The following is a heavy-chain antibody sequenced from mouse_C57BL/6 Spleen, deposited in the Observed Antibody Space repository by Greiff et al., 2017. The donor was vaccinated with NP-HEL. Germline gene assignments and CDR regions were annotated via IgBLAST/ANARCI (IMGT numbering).Heavy chain of an antibody. D-gene: IGHD2-3*01. Sequence: DVKLVESEGGLVQPGSSMKLSCTASGFTFSDYYMAWVRQVPEKGLEWVANINYDGSSTYYLDSLKSRFIISRDNAKNILYLQMSSLKSEDTATYYCARRDGYYFDYWGQGTTLTVAS. J-gene: IGHJ2*01. CDR3: ARRDGYYFDY. CDR1: GFTFSDYY. V-gene: IGHV5-16*01. CDR2: INYDGSST.